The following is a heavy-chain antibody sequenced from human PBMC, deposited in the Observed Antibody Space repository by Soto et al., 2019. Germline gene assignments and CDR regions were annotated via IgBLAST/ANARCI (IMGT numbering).Heavy chain of an antibody. V-gene: IGHV4-30-4*01. CDR3: ARDRRLSGYSYGYFDY. D-gene: IGHD5-18*01. CDR1: GGSISSGDYY. CDR2: IYYSGST. J-gene: IGHJ4*02. Sequence: NPSETLSLTCTVSGGSISSGDYYWSWIRQSPGKGLEWIGYIYYSGSTYYNPSLKSRVTISVDTSKNQFSLKLSSVTAADTAVYYCARDRRLSGYSYGYFDYWGQGTLVTVSS.